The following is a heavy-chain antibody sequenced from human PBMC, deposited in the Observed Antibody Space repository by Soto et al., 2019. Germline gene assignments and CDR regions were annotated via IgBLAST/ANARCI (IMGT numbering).Heavy chain of an antibody. D-gene: IGHD2-21*02. CDR1: GFNVNSDY. CDR3: TRDGRGLGRLSLFEY. J-gene: IGHJ4*02. CDR2: IYSGETT. V-gene: IGHV3-53*01. Sequence: PGGSLRLSCAASGFNVNSDYMNWVRQTPGKGLEWVVSIYSGETTYYADSVRGRFTISSDKSKNTLYFQLSSLRIEDTAVYYCTRDGRGLGRLSLFEYWGQGVLVTVSS.